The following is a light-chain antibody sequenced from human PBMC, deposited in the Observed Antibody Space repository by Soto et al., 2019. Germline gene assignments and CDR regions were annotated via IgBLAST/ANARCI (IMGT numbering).Light chain of an antibody. Sequence: EIVLTQSPATLSLSPGERATLSCRVSQSVGSFLAWYQHKPGQAPRLLIYDASTRAPGIPARFSGSRSATDFTLTISSLEPEDFAVYYCHQRSNLWTFGQGTKVEIK. V-gene: IGKV3-11*01. CDR3: HQRSNLWT. CDR1: QSVGSF. CDR2: DAS. J-gene: IGKJ1*01.